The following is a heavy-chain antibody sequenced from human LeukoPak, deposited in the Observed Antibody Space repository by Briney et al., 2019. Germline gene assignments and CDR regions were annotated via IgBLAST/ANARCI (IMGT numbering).Heavy chain of an antibody. D-gene: IGHD6-13*01. CDR3: ARGSRIAAAGTSFDY. CDR1: GFTFSSYA. V-gene: IGHV3-30-3*01. CDR2: ISYDGSNK. J-gene: IGHJ4*02. Sequence: GRSLGLSCAASGFTFSSYAMHWVRQAPGKGLEWVAVISYDGSNKYYADSVKGRFTISRDNSKNTLYLQMNSLRAEDTAVYYCARGSRIAAAGTSFDYWGQGTLVTVSS.